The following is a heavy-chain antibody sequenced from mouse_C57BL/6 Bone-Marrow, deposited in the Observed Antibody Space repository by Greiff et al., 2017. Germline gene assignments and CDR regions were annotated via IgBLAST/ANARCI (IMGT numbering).Heavy chain of an antibody. Sequence: QLPQAGPALVKPGASVKIFCKASWYSFTDYNINWGEQSNGKSLLWIGVINPNYGTTSYNQKFKGKATLTVDQSSSTAYMQLNSLTSEDSAVYYCARGYDYDYAMDYWGQGTSVTVSS. CDR3: ARGYDYDYAMDY. CDR2: INPNYGTT. V-gene: IGHV1-39*01. CDR1: WYSFTDYN. D-gene: IGHD2-4*01. J-gene: IGHJ4*01.